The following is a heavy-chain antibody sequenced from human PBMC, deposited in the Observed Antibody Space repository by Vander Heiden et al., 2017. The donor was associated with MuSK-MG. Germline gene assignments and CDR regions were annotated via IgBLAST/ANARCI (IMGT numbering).Heavy chain of an antibody. CDR2: IYHSGST. J-gene: IGHJ4*02. CDR1: GYSISSDYY. V-gene: IGHV4-38-2*02. CDR3: ARGPYGSGSFYNGVGLDY. D-gene: IGHD3-10*01. Sequence: QVQLRESGPGLVKPSETLSLTCTVSGYSISSDYYWGWIRQPPGKGLEWIGSIYHSGSTYYNPSLKSRVTISVDTSKNRFSLKLSSMTAADTAMYYCARGPYGSGSFYNGVGLDYWGQGTLVTVSS.